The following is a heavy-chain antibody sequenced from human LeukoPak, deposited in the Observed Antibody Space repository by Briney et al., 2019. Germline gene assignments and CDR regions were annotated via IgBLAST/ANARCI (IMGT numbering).Heavy chain of an antibody. CDR1: GFTLRSYA. CDR2: ISYDAAVK. J-gene: IGHJ4*02. Sequence: GGSLRLSCAVSGFTLRSYAIHWVRQAPGKGLQWVAFISYDAAVKYYADSVKGRFTISRDNSKNTLYLQMNSLRAEDTAVYYCARASLAYFDYWGQGTLVTVSS. CDR3: ARASLAYFDY. V-gene: IGHV3-30*14.